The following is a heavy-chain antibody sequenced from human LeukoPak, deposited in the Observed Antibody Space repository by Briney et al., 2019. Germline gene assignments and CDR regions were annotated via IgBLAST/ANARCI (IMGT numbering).Heavy chain of an antibody. V-gene: IGHV1-69*04. CDR2: IIPILGIA. Sequence: SVKVSCKASGGTFSSYAISWVRQAPGQGLEWMGRIIPILGIANYAQKFQGRVTITADKSTSTAYMELSSLRSEDTAVYYCARDPPVVPAATSGIPGYWGQGTLVTVSS. CDR3: ARDPPVVPAATSGIPGY. J-gene: IGHJ4*02. D-gene: IGHD2-2*01. CDR1: GGTFSSYA.